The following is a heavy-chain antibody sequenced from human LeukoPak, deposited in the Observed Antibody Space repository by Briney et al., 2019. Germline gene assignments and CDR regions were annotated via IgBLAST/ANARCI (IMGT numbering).Heavy chain of an antibody. CDR3: ARDLPTRYYYDSSGYAPIDY. V-gene: IGHV1-2*02. D-gene: IGHD3-22*01. CDR1: GYTFTGYY. J-gene: IGHJ4*02. Sequence: ASVKVSCKASGYTFTGYYMHWVRQAPGQGLEWMGWINPNSGVTNYAQKFQGRVTMTRDTSISTAYMELSRLRSDDTAVYYCARDLPTRYYYDSSGYAPIDYWGQGTLVTVSS. CDR2: INPNSGVT.